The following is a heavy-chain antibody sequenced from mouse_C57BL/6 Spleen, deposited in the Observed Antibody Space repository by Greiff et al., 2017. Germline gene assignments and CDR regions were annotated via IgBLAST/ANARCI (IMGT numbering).Heavy chain of an antibody. CDR3: ARSRQLRPFDY. CDR1: GYTFTDYN. CDR2: INPNNGGT. J-gene: IGHJ2*01. V-gene: IGHV1-22*01. Sequence: EVQLQQSGPELVKPGASVKMSCKASGYTFTDYNMHWVKQSHGKSLEWIGYINPNNGGTSYNQKFKGEATLTVNKSSSTAYMELRSLTSEDSAVYYCARSRQLRPFDYWGQGTTLTVSS. D-gene: IGHD3-2*02.